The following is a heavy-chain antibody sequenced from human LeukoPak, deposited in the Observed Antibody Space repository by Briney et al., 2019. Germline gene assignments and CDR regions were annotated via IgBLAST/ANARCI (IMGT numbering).Heavy chain of an antibody. CDR1: GFTFSSYA. CDR2: ISGSGGST. J-gene: IGHJ4*02. CDR3: VRGVGGSSYLDY. V-gene: IGHV3-23*01. D-gene: IGHD3-16*01. Sequence: GGSLRLSCAASGFTFSSYAMSWVRQAPGKGLEWVSAISGSGGSTYYADSVKGRFTISRDNAENTLYLQMNSLRVEDTAVYYCVRGVGGSSYLDYWGQGALVTVSS.